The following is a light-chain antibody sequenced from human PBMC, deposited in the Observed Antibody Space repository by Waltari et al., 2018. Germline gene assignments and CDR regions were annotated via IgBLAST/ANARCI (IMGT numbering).Light chain of an antibody. CDR2: EGT. CDR1: SSDVGSYNL. V-gene: IGLV2-23*01. CDR3: CSYAHSSRVV. J-gene: IGLJ2*01. Sequence: SALTQPASVSGSPGQSITISPTGTSSDVGSYNLVSWYQHYPGKAPQLMIYEGTKRPSGVSNRFSGSKSGNTASLTISGLQVEDEADYHCCSYAHSSRVVFGGGTKVTVL.